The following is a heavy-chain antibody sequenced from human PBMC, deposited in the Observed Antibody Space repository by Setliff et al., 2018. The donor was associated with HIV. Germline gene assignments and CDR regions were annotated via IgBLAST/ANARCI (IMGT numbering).Heavy chain of an antibody. D-gene: IGHD2-2*01. CDR1: GGSFSAYY. CDR3: ALVVPAGMGQYMDV. CDR2: IHHSGST. Sequence: PSETLSLTCAVYGGSFSAYYWSWIRQPPGKGLEWIGEIHHSGSTNYNPSLKSRVTISVDKSKNQFSLRLRSVTAADTAVYYCALVVPAGMGQYMDVWGKGTTVTVSS. J-gene: IGHJ6*03. V-gene: IGHV4-34*01.